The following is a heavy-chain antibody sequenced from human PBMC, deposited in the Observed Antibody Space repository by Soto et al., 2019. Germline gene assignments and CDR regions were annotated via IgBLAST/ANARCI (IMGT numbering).Heavy chain of an antibody. J-gene: IGHJ6*02. CDR1: GGSISSYY. Sequence: SETLSLTCTVSGGSISSYYWSWIRQSPGKGLEWIGYIHYSGSTKSNPSLKSRVTISVDTSRNQVSLKLSSVTAADSAVYFCARARYQLLHPYYYGMYFWGQGTKVTVSS. D-gene: IGHD2-2*01. CDR3: ARARYQLLHPYYYGMYF. V-gene: IGHV4-59*01. CDR2: IHYSGST.